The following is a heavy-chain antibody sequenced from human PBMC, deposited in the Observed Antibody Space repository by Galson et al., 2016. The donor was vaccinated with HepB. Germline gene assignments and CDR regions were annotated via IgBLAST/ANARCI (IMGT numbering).Heavy chain of an antibody. V-gene: IGHV3-23*01. J-gene: IGHJ6*02. CDR3: AKVATIPGTGTY. Sequence: CAVSGFAFYSFDMSWVRQAPGKGLEWVSGITGSGQSTFYAESVKGRFAISRDNSKNTLYLQIEDLRVDDTAVYYWAKVATIPGTGTYWGQGTTVTVSS. CDR1: GFAFYSFD. CDR2: ITGSGQST. D-gene: IGHD1-7*01.